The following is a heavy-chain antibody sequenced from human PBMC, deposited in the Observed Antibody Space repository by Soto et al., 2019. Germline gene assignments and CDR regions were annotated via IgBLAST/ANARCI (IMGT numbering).Heavy chain of an antibody. CDR1: GFSFSTSAVV. D-gene: IGHD6-13*01. Sequence: QITLTESGPTLVKPTQTLTLTCTFSGFSFSTSAVVVGWIRQPPGKALEWLALIYWDDDKRYSPFLKSSLTNTKDTSTNQVVLTMTNMDPVDTGTYYCAHLCWGASGTRYYVDYCGQGTLVTVSS. CDR2: IYWDDDK. J-gene: IGHJ4*02. V-gene: IGHV2-5*02. CDR3: AHLCWGASGTRYYVDY.